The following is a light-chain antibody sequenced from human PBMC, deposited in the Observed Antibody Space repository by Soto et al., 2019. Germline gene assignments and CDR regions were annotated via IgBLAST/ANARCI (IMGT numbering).Light chain of an antibody. CDR1: QAIYNY. CDR2: GAS. CDR3: QKYNGAPLT. V-gene: IGKV1-27*01. J-gene: IGKJ4*01. Sequence: DIQMTQSPSSLSASVGDRVTITCRASQAIYNYLAWYQQKPGEVPKLLIYGASTLQSGVPSRFSGSGSGTDFTLAMSSLQPEDVATYYCQKYNGAPLTFGGGTKVEIK.